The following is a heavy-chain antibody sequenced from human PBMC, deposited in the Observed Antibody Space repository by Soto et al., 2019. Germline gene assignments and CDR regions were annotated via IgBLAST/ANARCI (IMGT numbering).Heavy chain of an antibody. J-gene: IGHJ6*02. V-gene: IGHV3-9*01. CDR2: ISWNSGSI. Sequence: GGSLRLSCAASGFTFDDYAMHWVRQAPGKGLEWVSGISWNSGSIGYADSVKGRFTISRDNAKNSLYLQMNSLRAEDTALYYCAKDIGGYYDYGMGVWGQGTTVTVSS. CDR3: AKDIGGYYDYGMGV. CDR1: GFTFDDYA. D-gene: IGHD3-10*01.